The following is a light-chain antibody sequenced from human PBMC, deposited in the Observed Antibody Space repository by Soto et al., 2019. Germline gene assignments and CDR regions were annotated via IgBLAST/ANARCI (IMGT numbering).Light chain of an antibody. Sequence: QSVLTQSPSVSGAQGKKVTIPCSGSSSNIGNNYVSCYQQLPGTAPKLLIYDNNKRPSGIPDRFSGSKSGTSGTLDITGLQTGDEADYYCATWDASLPGEVFGGGTKLTVL. CDR2: DNN. J-gene: IGLJ2*01. CDR1: SSNIGNNY. CDR3: ATWDASLPGEV. V-gene: IGLV1-51*01.